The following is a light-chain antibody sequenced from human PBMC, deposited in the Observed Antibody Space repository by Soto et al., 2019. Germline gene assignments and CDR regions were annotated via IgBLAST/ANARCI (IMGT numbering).Light chain of an antibody. CDR1: QSINDG. CDR2: KAP. Sequence: DIQMTQSPSTLSASVGDRVTITCRASQSINDGLAWYQQKPGKAPNLLIYKAPSLESGVPSRFSGSASGTEFTLTISSLEPDDFATYYCQQYNSYSTFGQGTKVEIK. J-gene: IGKJ1*01. CDR3: QQYNSYST. V-gene: IGKV1-5*03.